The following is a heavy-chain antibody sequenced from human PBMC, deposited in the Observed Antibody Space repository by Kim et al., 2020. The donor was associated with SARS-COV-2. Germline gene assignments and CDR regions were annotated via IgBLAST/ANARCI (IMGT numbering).Heavy chain of an antibody. V-gene: IGHV3-23*01. D-gene: IGHD2-15*01. Sequence: ADSGKGRFTISRDNSKNALYLQMNSLRAEDTAIYYCAKDRSGVVEASTNDWGQGTLVSVSS. CDR3: AKDRSGVVEASTND. J-gene: IGHJ4*02.